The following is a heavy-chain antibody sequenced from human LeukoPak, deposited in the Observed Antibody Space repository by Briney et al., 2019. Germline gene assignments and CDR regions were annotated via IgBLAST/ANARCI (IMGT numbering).Heavy chain of an antibody. D-gene: IGHD3-10*01. V-gene: IGHV4-59*01. Sequence: SETLSLTCTVSGGSITTYFWSWIRQPPGKGLECSGYIYYTGNTNYSPSLRNRVTISVDTSKNQFSLKLNSVTAADTALYFCAGARGGAYGFAFDYWGQGTLVTVSS. CDR2: IYYTGNT. J-gene: IGHJ4*02. CDR1: GGSITTYF. CDR3: AGARGGAYGFAFDY.